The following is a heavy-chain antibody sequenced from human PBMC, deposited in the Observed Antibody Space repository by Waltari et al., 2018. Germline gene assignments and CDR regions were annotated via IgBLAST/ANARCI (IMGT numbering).Heavy chain of an antibody. CDR2: IYYSGST. Sequence: QLQLQESGPGLVKPSETLSLTCTVSGGSLSSSSYYWGWIRQPPGKGLEWIGSIYYSGSTYYNPSLKSRVTISVDTSKNQFSLKLSSVTAADTAVYYCARVRGIAVAGIGAFDIWGQGTMVTVSS. D-gene: IGHD6-19*01. J-gene: IGHJ3*02. CDR3: ARVRGIAVAGIGAFDI. CDR1: GGSLSSSSYY. V-gene: IGHV4-39*07.